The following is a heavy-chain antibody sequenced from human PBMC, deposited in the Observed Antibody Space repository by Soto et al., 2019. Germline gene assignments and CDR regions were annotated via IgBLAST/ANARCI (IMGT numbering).Heavy chain of an antibody. D-gene: IGHD3-16*02. J-gene: IGHJ4*02. CDR2: INPNSGGT. CDR1: GYTFTGYY. CDR3: AREDYDYVWGSYRSPFKFDY. Sequence: GASVKVSCKASGYTFTGYYMHWVRQAPGQGLEWMGWINPNSGGTNYAQKFQGWVTMTRDTSISTAYMELSRLGSDGTAVYYCAREDYDYVWGSYRSPFKFDYWGQGTLVTVSS. V-gene: IGHV1-2*04.